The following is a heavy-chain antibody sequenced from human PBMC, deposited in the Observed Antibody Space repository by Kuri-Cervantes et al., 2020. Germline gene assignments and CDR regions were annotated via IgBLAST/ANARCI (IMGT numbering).Heavy chain of an antibody. V-gene: IGHV3-30-3*01. Sequence: GESLKISCAASGFTFSSYAMHWVRQAPGKGLEWVEVISYDGSNKYYADSVKGRFTISRDNSKNTLYLQMNSLRAEDTAVYYCARAGGDLYYGSGLDYWGQGTLVTVSS. CDR2: ISYDGSNK. CDR1: GFTFSSYA. J-gene: IGHJ4*02. D-gene: IGHD3-10*01. CDR3: ARAGGDLYYGSGLDY.